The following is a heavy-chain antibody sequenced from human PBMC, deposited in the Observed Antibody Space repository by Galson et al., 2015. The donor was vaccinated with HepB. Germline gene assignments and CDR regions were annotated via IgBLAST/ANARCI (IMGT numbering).Heavy chain of an antibody. CDR2: MYSDGTT. CDR1: GFRIIDNY. CDR3: ASSYCTSGSCFFDD. Sequence: SLRLSCAVSGFRIIDNYMNWVRQAPGKGLEWLSVMYSDGTTDYADSLKGRFTMSRDSSKNTVFLHMNSLRAEDTAVYYCASSYCTSGSCFFDDWGQGTLLTVPS. J-gene: IGHJ4*02. D-gene: IGHD2-8*01. V-gene: IGHV3-53*01.